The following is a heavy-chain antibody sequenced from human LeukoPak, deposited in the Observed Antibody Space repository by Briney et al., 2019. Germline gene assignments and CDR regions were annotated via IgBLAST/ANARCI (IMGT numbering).Heavy chain of an antibody. D-gene: IGHD6-19*01. CDR1: GFTFDDYA. V-gene: IGHV3-9*01. CDR2: ISWNSGSI. CDR3: AKGKKIAVAGLFDY. J-gene: IGHJ4*02. Sequence: GGSLRLSCAASGFTFDDYAMHWVRQAPGKGLEWVSGISWNSGSIGYADSVKGRFTISRDNAKNSLYLQMNSLRAEDTALYYCAKGKKIAVAGLFDYWGQGTLVTVSS.